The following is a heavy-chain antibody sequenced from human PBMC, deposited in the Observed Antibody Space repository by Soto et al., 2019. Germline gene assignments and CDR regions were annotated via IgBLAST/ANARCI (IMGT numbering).Heavy chain of an antibody. CDR3: AKGDWFDP. V-gene: IGHV3-30*02. CDR2: IWSDGSKK. J-gene: IGHJ5*02. CDR1: GFTFSHYG. Sequence: GGSLRLSCAASGFTFSHYGMHWVRQAPGKGLEWVAVIWSDGSKKYYVDSVKGRFSISRDNSKNTLYLQMNSLRAEDTAVYYCAKGDWFDPWGQGTLVTVSS.